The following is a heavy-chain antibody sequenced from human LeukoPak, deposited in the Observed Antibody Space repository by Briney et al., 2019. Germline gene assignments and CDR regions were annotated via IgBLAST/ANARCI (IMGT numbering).Heavy chain of an antibody. D-gene: IGHD5-18*01. J-gene: IGHJ3*02. V-gene: IGHV4-59*01. CDR3: ARGNGYSYGYDAFDI. CDR1: GASISNKN. Sequence: SETLSLTCTVSGASISNKNWSWIRQPPGKGLEWIGYIYYSGSTNYNPSLKSRVTISVDTSKNQFSLKLSSVTAADTAVYYCARGNGYSYGYDAFDIWGQGAMVTVSS. CDR2: IYYSGST.